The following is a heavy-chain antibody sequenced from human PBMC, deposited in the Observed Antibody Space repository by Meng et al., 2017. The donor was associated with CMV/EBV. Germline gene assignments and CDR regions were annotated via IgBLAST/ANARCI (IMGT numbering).Heavy chain of an antibody. CDR2: ISSSGSTI. D-gene: IGHD3-3*01. CDR1: GFTFSSYE. Sequence: GESLKISCAASGFTFSSYEMNWVRQAPGKGLEWVSYISSSGSTIYYADSVKGRFTISRDNAKNSLYLQMNSLRAEDTAVYYCARDLGYDSWSGYYIPKVPHPFDYWGQGTLVTVSS. CDR3: ARDLGYDSWSGYYIPKVPHPFDY. V-gene: IGHV3-48*03. J-gene: IGHJ4*02.